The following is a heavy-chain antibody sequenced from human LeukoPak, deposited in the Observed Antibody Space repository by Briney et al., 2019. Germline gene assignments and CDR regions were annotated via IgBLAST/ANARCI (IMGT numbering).Heavy chain of an antibody. CDR1: GGSISSSSYY. J-gene: IGHJ4*02. D-gene: IGHD3-3*01. V-gene: IGHV4-39*07. Sequence: PSETLSLTCTVSGGSISSSSYYWGWIRQPPGEGLEWIGSIYYSGSTYYNPSLKSRVTISVDTSKNQFSLKLSSVTAADTAVYYCARGRENTIFGVVIAQGDYYFDYWGQGTLVTVSS. CDR2: IYYSGST. CDR3: ARGRENTIFGVVIAQGDYYFDY.